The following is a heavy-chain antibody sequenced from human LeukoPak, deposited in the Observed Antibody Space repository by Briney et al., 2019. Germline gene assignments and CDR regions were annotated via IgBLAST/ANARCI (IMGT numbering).Heavy chain of an antibody. V-gene: IGHV1-2*02. J-gene: IGHJ4*02. Sequence: GASVKVSCKASGYTFTGYYMHWVRQAPGQGLEWMGWINPNSGGTNYAQKFQGRVTMTRDTSISTAYMELSRLRSDDTAVYYCARDPYYYDSSGYDYWGQGTLVTVPS. CDR1: GYTFTGYY. CDR2: INPNSGGT. D-gene: IGHD3-22*01. CDR3: ARDPYYYDSSGYDY.